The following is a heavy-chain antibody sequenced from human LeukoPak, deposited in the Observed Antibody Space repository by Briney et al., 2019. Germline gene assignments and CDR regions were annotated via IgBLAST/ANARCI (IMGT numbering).Heavy chain of an antibody. J-gene: IGHJ5*02. V-gene: IGHV4-39*07. CDR2: IYYSGST. CDR3: AREGQPLLYPGWFDP. D-gene: IGHD2-2*02. CDR1: GGSIRSRSYY. Sequence: PSETLSLTCTVSGGSIRSRSYYWGWIRQPPGKGLEWIANIYYSGSTYYNPSLRSRVTISVDTSKNHFSLKLSSVTTADTAMYYCAREGQPLLYPGWFDPWGQGTLVIVSS.